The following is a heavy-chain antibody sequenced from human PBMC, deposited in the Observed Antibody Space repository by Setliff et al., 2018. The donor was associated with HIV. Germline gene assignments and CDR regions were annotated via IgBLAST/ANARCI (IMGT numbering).Heavy chain of an antibody. Sequence: ASVKVSCKAFGYTFTSYFLHWVRQAPGQGHEWLGIIDPNGGATNNAQKLQGRLTVTTDTSTGTLYMELSNLRSDDSAVYYCARAGGGATDQAFDIWGQGTMVTVSS. CDR1: GYTFTSYF. J-gene: IGHJ3*02. V-gene: IGHV1-46*01. CDR3: ARAGGGATDQAFDI. CDR2: IDPNGGAT. D-gene: IGHD2-2*01.